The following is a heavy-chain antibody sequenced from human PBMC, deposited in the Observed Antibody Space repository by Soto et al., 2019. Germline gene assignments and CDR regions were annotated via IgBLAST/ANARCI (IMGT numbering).Heavy chain of an antibody. D-gene: IGHD6-19*01. CDR2: MYHSGST. CDR1: GGSISSGGYS. V-gene: IGHV4-30-2*05. J-gene: IGHJ4*02. Sequence: SETLSLTCAVSGGSISSGGYSWSWIRQPPGKGLEWIGYMYHSGSTYYNPSLKSRISLNPDTSKNQFSLQLNSVTPEDTAVYYCARGLYSSGYYYFDYWGQGTLVTVSS. CDR3: ARGLYSSGYYYFDY.